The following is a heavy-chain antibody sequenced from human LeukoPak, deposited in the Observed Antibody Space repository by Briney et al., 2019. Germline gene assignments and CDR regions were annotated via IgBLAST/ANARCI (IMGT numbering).Heavy chain of an antibody. CDR3: ARDKISYGSGSSNWFDP. Sequence: GASVKVSCKASGYTFTSYGISWVRQAPGQGLEWMGWISAYNGNTNYAQKLQGRVTMTTDTSTSTAYMELRSLRSDDTAVYYCARDKISYGSGSSNWFDPWGQGTLVTVSS. J-gene: IGHJ5*02. D-gene: IGHD3-10*01. CDR2: ISAYNGNT. V-gene: IGHV1-18*01. CDR1: GYTFTSYG.